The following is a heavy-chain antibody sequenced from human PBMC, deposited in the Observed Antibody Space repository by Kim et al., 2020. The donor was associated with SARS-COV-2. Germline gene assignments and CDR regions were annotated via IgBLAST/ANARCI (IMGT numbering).Heavy chain of an antibody. J-gene: IGHJ4*02. D-gene: IGHD6-19*01. CDR1: GGTLSSYA. V-gene: IGHV1-69*04. CDR3: ARDSVAVAGTGFDY. CDR2: IIPILGIA. Sequence: SVKVSCKASGGTLSSYAISWVRQAPGQGLEWMGRIIPILGIAKYAQKLQGRVTITADKSTSTAYMELSSLRSEDTAVYYCARDSVAVAGTGFDYWGQGTLVTVSS.